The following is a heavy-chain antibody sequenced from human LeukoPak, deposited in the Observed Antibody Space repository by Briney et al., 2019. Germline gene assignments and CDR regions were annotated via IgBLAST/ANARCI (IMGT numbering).Heavy chain of an antibody. CDR1: GFTFSDYW. CDR2: IKTDGRDT. Sequence: GGSLRLSCVASGFTFSDYWMHWVRQAPGKGLVWVSRIKTDGRDTNYADSVKGRFTISRGNAKNTLYLQMNSLRAEDTAIYYCAGGQGWHFDLWGRGTLITVSS. J-gene: IGHJ2*01. D-gene: IGHD2-15*01. V-gene: IGHV3-74*01. CDR3: AGGQGWHFDL.